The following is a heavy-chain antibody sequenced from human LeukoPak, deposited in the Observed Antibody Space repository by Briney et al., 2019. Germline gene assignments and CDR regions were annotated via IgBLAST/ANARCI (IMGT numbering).Heavy chain of an antibody. V-gene: IGHV3-66*01. CDR3: AREGSIAAAGTGYYFDY. CDR1: GFTVSSNY. D-gene: IGHD6-13*01. Sequence: GGSLRLSCAASGFTVSSNYMSWVRQAPGKGLEWVSVIYSGGSTYYADSVKGRFTISRDNSKNTLYLQMNSLRAEDTAVYYCAREGSIAAAGTGYYFDYWGQGTLVTVSS. J-gene: IGHJ4*02. CDR2: IYSGGST.